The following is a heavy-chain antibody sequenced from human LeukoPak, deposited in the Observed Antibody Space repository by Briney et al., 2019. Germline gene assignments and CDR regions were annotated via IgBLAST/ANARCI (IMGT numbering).Heavy chain of an antibody. CDR2: INHSGST. CDR3: ASLYYDTPSAWYFDL. J-gene: IGHJ2*01. CDR1: GGSFSGYY. V-gene: IGHV4-34*01. D-gene: IGHD3-22*01. Sequence: SETLSLTCAVYGGSFSGYYWSWIRQPPGKGLEWIGEINHSGSTNYNPSLKSRVTISVDTSKNQFSLKLSSVTAADTAVYYCASLYYDTPSAWYFDLWGRGTLVTVSS.